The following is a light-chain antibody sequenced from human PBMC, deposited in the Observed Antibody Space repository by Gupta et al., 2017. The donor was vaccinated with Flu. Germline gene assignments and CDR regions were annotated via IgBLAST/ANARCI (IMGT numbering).Light chain of an antibody. J-gene: IGKJ2*01. Sequence: TTPTQSPPFMSATPGDRVNSSCKASQDIDDDINWYQQKPGESPIFIILEGSTLVPGISPRFSGSRSGTEFTLTINNIQSDDAAYYFCRQHDNFPLTFGQGTKLEI. CDR1: QDIDDD. V-gene: IGKV5-2*01. CDR3: RQHDNFPLT. CDR2: EGS.